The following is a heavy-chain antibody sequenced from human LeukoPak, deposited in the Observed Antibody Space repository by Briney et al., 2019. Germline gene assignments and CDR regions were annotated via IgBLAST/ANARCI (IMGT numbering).Heavy chain of an antibody. D-gene: IGHD2-15*01. J-gene: IGHJ6*02. CDR1: GFTFSSYS. Sequence: GGSLRLSCAASGFTFSSYSMNWVRQAPGKGLGWVSSISSSSSYIYYADSVKGRFTISRDNAKNSLYLQMNSLRAEDTAVYYCARAIMGFCSGGSCNNNYGMDVWGQGTTVTISS. CDR3: ARAIMGFCSGGSCNNNYGMDV. V-gene: IGHV3-21*04. CDR2: ISSSSSYI.